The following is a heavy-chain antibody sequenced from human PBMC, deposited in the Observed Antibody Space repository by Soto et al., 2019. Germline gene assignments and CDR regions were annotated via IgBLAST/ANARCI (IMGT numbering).Heavy chain of an antibody. D-gene: IGHD4-17*01. CDR3: ARGGHGDYRYYMDV. CDR2: IYTGTST. V-gene: IGHV3-66*01. J-gene: IGHJ6*03. Sequence: LRLSCAASGFTVSSNYMSWVRQAPGKGLEWVSLIYTGTSTYFADSVKDRFTISRDNSKNTLYLQMNSLTAADTAVYYCARGGHGDYRYYMDVWGKGTTVTVSS. CDR1: GFTVSSNY.